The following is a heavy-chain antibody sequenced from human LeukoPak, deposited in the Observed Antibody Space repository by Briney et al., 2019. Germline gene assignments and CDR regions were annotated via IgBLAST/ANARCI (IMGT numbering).Heavy chain of an antibody. V-gene: IGHV4-30-4*08. Sequence: PSETLSLTCTVSGGSISSGDYYWSWIRQPPGKVLEWIGYIYYSGSTYYNPSLKSRVTISVDTSKHQFSLKVSSVTAADRAVYYGARGWERRYSNTWGQGTLVTVSS. D-gene: IGHD4-11*01. J-gene: IGHJ4*02. CDR2: IYYSGST. CDR3: ARGWERRYSNT. CDR1: GGSISSGDYY.